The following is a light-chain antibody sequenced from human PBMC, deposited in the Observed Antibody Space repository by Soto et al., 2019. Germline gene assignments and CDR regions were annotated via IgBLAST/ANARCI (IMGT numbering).Light chain of an antibody. CDR2: EVS. J-gene: IGLJ1*01. CDR3: ISYTGSSTSYV. CDR1: SGEVGGYNH. Sequence: QSVLTQPASVSGSPGQSITISCAGTSGEVGGYNHVAWYQQHPGKAPKLMIYEVSKRPSGVSNRFSGSKSGNTASLNISGLQAEDEADYYCISYTGSSTSYVFGTGTKVT. V-gene: IGLV2-14*01.